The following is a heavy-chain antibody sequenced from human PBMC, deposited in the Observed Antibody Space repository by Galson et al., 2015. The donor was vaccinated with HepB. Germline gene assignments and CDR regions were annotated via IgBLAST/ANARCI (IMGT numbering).Heavy chain of an antibody. J-gene: IGHJ4*02. CDR3: ARLSGDGYNDY. V-gene: IGHV5-51*03. D-gene: IGHD5-24*01. CDR2: TYPGNSDI. Sequence: QSGAEVKKPGESLKISCKGSGYIFTAYWIAWVRQMPGKGLEWMGITYPGNSDIRYGPSFQGQVTISADKSISTAYLQWSSLKASDTAMYYCARLSGDGYNDYWGQGTLVTVSS. CDR1: GYIFTAYW.